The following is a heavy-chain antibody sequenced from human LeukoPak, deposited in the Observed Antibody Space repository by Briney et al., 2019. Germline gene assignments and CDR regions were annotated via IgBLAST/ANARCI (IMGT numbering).Heavy chain of an antibody. CDR1: GGSVSGDPYY. V-gene: IGHV4-61*01. CDR2: ISYSGNI. D-gene: IGHD3-22*01. Sequence: SSETLSLTCTVSGGSVSGDPYYWSWIRQPPGKGPEWIGHISYSGNINSNPSLRSRVTASVDTSKNQFSLKLSSVTAADTAVYYCAHRRAYYYDSSGDYWGQGTLVTVSS. CDR3: AHRRAYYYDSSGDY. J-gene: IGHJ4*02.